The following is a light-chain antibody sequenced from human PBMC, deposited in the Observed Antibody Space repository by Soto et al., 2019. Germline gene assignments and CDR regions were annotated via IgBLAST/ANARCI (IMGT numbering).Light chain of an antibody. CDR1: SGHSSYI. CDR2: LEGSGSY. J-gene: IGLJ3*02. V-gene: IGLV4-60*02. Sequence: QPVLTQSSSASASLGSSVKLTCTLSSGHSSYIIAWHQQQPGKAPRYLMKLEGSGSYNKGSGVPDRFSGSSSGADRYLIISNLQFEDEADYYCETWDFNTRVFDGGTKVTVL. CDR3: ETWDFNTRV.